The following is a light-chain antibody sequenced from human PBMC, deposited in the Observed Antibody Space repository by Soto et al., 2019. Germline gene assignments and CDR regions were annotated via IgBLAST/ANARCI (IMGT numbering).Light chain of an antibody. J-gene: IGKJ5*01. V-gene: IGKV3-11*01. CDR2: DAS. CDR3: QQRSNWPPIT. Sequence: ETMLSQSPATLSLSPGERATLSCRASQSISSYLAWYQQKPGQAPRLLIYDASNRATGIPARFSGSGSGTDFTLTISSLEPEDFAVYYCQQRSNWPPITFGQGTLLEIK. CDR1: QSISSY.